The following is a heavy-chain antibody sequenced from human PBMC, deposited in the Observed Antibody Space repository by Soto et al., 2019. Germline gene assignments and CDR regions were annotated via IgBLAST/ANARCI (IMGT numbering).Heavy chain of an antibody. Sequence: QITLKESGPTLVKPTQTLTLTCTFSGFSLSTSGVGVGWIRQPPGTALEWLALIYWDDDKRYSPSLKGRLTITKDTSKNQVVLTMTNMDPVDTATYYCAPRRGYYDSSGYWFDPWGQGTLVTVSS. J-gene: IGHJ5*02. CDR2: IYWDDDK. V-gene: IGHV2-5*02. CDR1: GFSLSTSGVG. D-gene: IGHD3-22*01. CDR3: APRRGYYDSSGYWFDP.